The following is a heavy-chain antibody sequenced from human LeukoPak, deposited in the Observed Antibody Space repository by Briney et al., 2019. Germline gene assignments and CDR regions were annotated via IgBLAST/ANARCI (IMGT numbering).Heavy chain of an antibody. V-gene: IGHV3-74*01. Sequence: PGGSLRLSCAASGFTFSGYWMSWVRQVPGRVPMWVSHITSDGSGTGYADSVRGRFTISRDNAKNTLYLQMNSLRAEDTAVYYCARGISEAGTDYWGQGTLVTVSS. D-gene: IGHD6-13*01. CDR3: ARGISEAGTDY. J-gene: IGHJ4*02. CDR2: ITSDGSGT. CDR1: GFTFSGYW.